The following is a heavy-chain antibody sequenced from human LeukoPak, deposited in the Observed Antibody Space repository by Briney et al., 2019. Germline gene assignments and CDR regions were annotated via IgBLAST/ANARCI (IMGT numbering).Heavy chain of an antibody. V-gene: IGHV3-48*01. D-gene: IGHD3-16*01. CDR2: ISSSSETI. CDR3: ARDLSTRPWGAFDI. Sequence: GGSLRLSCAASGFIFSSFSMNWVRQAPEKGLEWVSYISSSSETIYYAESVKGRFTISRDDDKNSLYLQMNSLGAEDTAVYYCARDLSTRPWGAFDIWGQGTTVTVSS. CDR1: GFIFSSFS. J-gene: IGHJ3*02.